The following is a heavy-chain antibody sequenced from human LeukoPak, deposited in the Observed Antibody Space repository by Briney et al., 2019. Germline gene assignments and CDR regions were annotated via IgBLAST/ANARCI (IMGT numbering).Heavy chain of an antibody. CDR1: DGSVISGHYC. J-gene: IGHJ5*02. Sequence: SETLSLTCTVSDGSVISGHYCWGWVRQPPGKGLEWIASVHFNGQTYSNPSLSGRVTMSIDTSKNQFSLKLTSLTAADTAVYYCAKLPTGFPNWFDPWGQGTLVTVSS. CDR3: AKLPTGFPNWFDP. CDR2: VHFNGQT. D-gene: IGHD3-10*01. V-gene: IGHV4-39*01.